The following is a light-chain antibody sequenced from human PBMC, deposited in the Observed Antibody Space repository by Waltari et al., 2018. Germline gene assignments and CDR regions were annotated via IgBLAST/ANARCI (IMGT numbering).Light chain of an antibody. V-gene: IGLV3-19*01. J-gene: IGLJ3*02. CDR3: SSRNGRANQVV. CDR1: RPRTSY. Sequence: SSELTQDPAVSVPLGQTVRFTCQGDRPRTSYASWYHLKPGQAPVLVIYGKDKRPSGIPDRISGYSSGTTSSLTITGAQAEDEADYYCSSRNGRANQVVFAGGTKVTVL. CDR2: GKD.